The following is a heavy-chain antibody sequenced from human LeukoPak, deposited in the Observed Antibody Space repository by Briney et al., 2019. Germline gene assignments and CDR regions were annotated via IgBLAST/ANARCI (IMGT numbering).Heavy chain of an antibody. CDR2: IIPIFGTA. CDR3: ARDRRYYYDSSGYHTFDY. D-gene: IGHD3-22*01. J-gene: IGHJ4*02. Sequence: ASVKVSCKASGGTFSSYAISWVRQAPGQGLEWMGGIIPIFGTANYAQKSQGRVTITADESTSTAYMELSSLRSEDTAVYYCARDRRYYYDSSGYHTFDYWGQGTLVTVSS. CDR1: GGTFSSYA. V-gene: IGHV1-69*13.